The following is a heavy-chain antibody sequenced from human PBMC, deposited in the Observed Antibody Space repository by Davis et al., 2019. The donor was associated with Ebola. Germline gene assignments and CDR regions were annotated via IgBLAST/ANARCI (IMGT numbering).Heavy chain of an antibody. CDR3: ARCGGDCGY. J-gene: IGHJ4*02. D-gene: IGHD2-21*01. CDR1: GGSISSGSYY. CDR2: IYTSGST. Sequence: PSETLSLTCTVSGGSISSGSYYWSWIRQPAGKGLEWIGHIYTSGSTNYNPSLKSRVTISVDTSKNQFSLKLSSVTAADTAVYYCARCGGDCGYWGQGTLVTVSS. V-gene: IGHV4-61*09.